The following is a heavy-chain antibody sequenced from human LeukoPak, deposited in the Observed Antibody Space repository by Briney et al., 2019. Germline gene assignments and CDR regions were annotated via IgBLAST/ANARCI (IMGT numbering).Heavy chain of an antibody. J-gene: IGHJ4*02. D-gene: IGHD1-26*01. CDR3: ARHGASGSYLYYFDY. V-gene: IGHV4-59*08. CDR1: GGSISSYY. Sequence: SETLSLTCTVSGGSISSYYWSWIRQPPGKGLECIGYIYYSGSTNYNPSLKSRVTISVDTSKNQFSLKLTSVTAADTAVYFCARHGASGSYLYYFDYWGQGTLVTVSS. CDR2: IYYSGST.